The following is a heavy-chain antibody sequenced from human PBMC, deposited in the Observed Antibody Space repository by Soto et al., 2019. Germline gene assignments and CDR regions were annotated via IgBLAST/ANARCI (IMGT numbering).Heavy chain of an antibody. CDR2: INHSGST. D-gene: IGHD3-9*01. CDR1: GGSFSGYY. J-gene: IGHJ5*02. CDR3: ARAARYFDWLSQSGWFDP. Sequence: PSETLSLTCAVYGGSFSGYYWSWIRQPPGKGLEWIGEINHSGSTNYNPSLKSRVTISVDTSKNQFSLKLSSVTAADTAVYYCARAARYFDWLSQSGWFDPWGQGTLVT. V-gene: IGHV4-34*01.